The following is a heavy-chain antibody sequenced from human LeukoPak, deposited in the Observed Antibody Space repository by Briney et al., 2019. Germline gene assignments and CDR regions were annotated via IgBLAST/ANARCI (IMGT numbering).Heavy chain of an antibody. V-gene: IGHV4-39*07. D-gene: IGHD3-10*01. CDR1: GGSISSSSYY. CDR2: IYYSGST. J-gene: IGHJ3*02. CDR3: ARVMVRGPDALDI. Sequence: SETLSLTCTVSGGSISSSSYYWGWIRQPPGKGLEWIGSIYYSGSTYYNPSLKSRVTISVDTSKNQFSLKLSSVTAADTAVYYCARVMVRGPDALDIWGQGTMVTVSS.